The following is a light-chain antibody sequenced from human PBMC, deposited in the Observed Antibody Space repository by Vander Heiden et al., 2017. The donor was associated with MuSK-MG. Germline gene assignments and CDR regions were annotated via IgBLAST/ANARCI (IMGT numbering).Light chain of an antibody. CDR3: EAWDDSRSGLYV. CDR1: SSNIGSNY. Sequence: QSVLTQPPSASGTPGQRVTISCSGSSSNIGSNYVYWYQQLPGTAPNLLIYRNNKRHSGGPARFSGSKSGTSASLAISGLRSEEEADYYCEAWDDSRSGLYVFGTGTKVTVL. V-gene: IGLV1-47*01. CDR2: RNN. J-gene: IGLJ1*01.